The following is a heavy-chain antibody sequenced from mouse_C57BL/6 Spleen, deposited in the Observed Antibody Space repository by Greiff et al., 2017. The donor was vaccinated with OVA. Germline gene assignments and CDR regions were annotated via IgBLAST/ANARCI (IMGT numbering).Heavy chain of an antibody. CDR2: ISDGGSYT. CDR3: ARDEGLYDGYPYYYAMDY. D-gene: IGHD2-3*01. CDR1: GFTFSSYA. J-gene: IGHJ4*01. Sequence: EVQLVESGGGLVKPGGSLKLSCAASGFTFSSYAMSWVRQTPEKRLEWVATISDGGSYTYYPDNVKGRFTISRDNAKNNLYLQMSHLKSEDTAMYYCARDEGLYDGYPYYYAMDYWGQGTSVTVSS. V-gene: IGHV5-4*01.